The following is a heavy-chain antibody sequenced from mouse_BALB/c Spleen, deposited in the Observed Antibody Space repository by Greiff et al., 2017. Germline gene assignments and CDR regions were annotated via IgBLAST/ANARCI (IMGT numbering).Heavy chain of an antibody. V-gene: IGHV5-17*02. CDR3: ARDDGYSHYFDY. D-gene: IGHD2-3*01. CDR2: ISSGSSTI. Sequence: DVKLVESGGGLVQPGGSRKLSCAASGFTFSSFGMHWVRQAPEKGLEWVAYISSGSSTIYYADTVKGRFTISRDNPKNTLFLQMTSLRSEDTAMYYCARDDGYSHYFDYWGQGTTLTVSS. J-gene: IGHJ2*01. CDR1: GFTFSSFG.